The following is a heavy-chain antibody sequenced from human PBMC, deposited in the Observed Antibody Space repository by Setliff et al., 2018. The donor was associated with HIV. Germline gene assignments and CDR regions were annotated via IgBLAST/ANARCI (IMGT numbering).Heavy chain of an antibody. CDR3: ARQYSSSWREEQYFQH. J-gene: IGHJ1*01. D-gene: IGHD6-13*01. V-gene: IGHV1-2*02. CDR1: GYTFTGYY. Sequence: ASVKVSCKASGYTFTGYYMHWVRQAPGQGLEWMGWINPNSGGTNYAQKFQGRVTTTRDTSTSTVYMELSSLRSEDTAAYYCARQYSSSWREEQYFQHWGQGTLVTVSS. CDR2: INPNSGGT.